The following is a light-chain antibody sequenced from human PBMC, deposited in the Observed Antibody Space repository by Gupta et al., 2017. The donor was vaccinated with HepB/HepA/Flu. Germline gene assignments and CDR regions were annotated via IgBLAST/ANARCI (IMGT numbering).Light chain of an antibody. V-gene: IGLV1-44*01. CDR3: AAWDDSLNDHVV. CDR1: SPNIGSNT. J-gene: IGLJ2*01. Sequence: QSALTQPPSASGTPGQRATIPCSGSSPNIGSNTVNWYQQLPGTAPKLLIYSNNQRPSGVPDRFSGSKSGTSASLAISGLQSEDEADYYCAAWDDSLNDHVVFGGGTKLSVL. CDR2: SNN.